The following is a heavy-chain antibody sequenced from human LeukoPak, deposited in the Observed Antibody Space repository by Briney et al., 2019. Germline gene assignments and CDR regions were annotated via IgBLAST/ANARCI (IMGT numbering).Heavy chain of an antibody. Sequence: SQTLSLTCTVSGGSISSGGYYWSWIRQHPGTGLEWIGYIYYSGSTYYNPSLKSRVTISVDTSKNQFSLKLSSVTAADTAVYYCARWAPGHYDSSGSRTRDDAFDIWGQGTMVTVSS. D-gene: IGHD3-22*01. CDR1: GGSISSGGYY. CDR3: ARWAPGHYDSSGSRTRDDAFDI. J-gene: IGHJ3*02. V-gene: IGHV4-31*03. CDR2: IYYSGST.